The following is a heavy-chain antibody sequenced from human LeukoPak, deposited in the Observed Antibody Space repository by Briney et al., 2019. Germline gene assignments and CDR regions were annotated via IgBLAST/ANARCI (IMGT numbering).Heavy chain of an antibody. D-gene: IGHD5-12*01. CDR2: IYRSGST. CDR3: ARYRGASGYHFDY. J-gene: IGHJ4*02. Sequence: SETLSLTCTVSGGSISSYYWSWIRQPPGKGLEWIGEIYRSGSTNYNPSLKSRVTISVDKAKNQFSLKLSSVTAADTAMYYCARYRGASGYHFDYWGQGTLVTVSS. V-gene: IGHV4-59*12. CDR1: GGSISSYY.